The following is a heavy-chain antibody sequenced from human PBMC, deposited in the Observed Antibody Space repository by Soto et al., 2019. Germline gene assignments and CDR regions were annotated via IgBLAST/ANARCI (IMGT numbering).Heavy chain of an antibody. V-gene: IGHV4-34*01. J-gene: IGHJ6*03. D-gene: IGHD3-10*01. CDR3: ASWNRGSGSPPHYYYYYMDV. CDR2: INHSGST. CDR1: GGSFSGYY. Sequence: SETLSLTCAVYGGSFSGYYWSWIRQPPGKGLEWIGEINHSGSTNYNPSLKSRGTISVDTSKNQFSLKLSSVTAADTAVYYCASWNRGSGSPPHYYYYYMDVWGKGTTVTVSS.